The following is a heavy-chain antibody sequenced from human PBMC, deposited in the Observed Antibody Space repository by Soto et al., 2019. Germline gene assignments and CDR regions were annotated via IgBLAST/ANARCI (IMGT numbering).Heavy chain of an antibody. V-gene: IGHV3-23*01. CDR2: ISGSGSRT. CDR3: TKEDAVRSIAARPSWFDP. Sequence: GGSLRLSCSVSGLTFSHYAFNWVRQTPGRGLEWVSTISGSGSRTHYADFVKGRFTISRDDSKKTVYLQMDSLGAEDTALYFWTKEDAVRSIAARPSWFDPGRQGTHVTF. CDR1: GLTFSHYA. D-gene: IGHD6-6*01. J-gene: IGHJ5*02.